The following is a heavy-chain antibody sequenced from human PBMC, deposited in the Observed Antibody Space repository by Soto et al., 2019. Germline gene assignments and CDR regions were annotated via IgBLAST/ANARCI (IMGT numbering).Heavy chain of an antibody. J-gene: IGHJ6*02. CDR3: ARGNVGATLDLYYYYGMDV. V-gene: IGHV1-69*13. D-gene: IGHD1-26*01. CDR2: IIPIFGTA. Sequence: SVKVSCKASGGTFSSYAISWVRQAPGQGLEWMGGIIPIFGTANYAQKFQGRVTITADESTSTAYMELSSLRSEDTAVYYCARGNVGATLDLYYYYGMDVWGQGTTVTVSS. CDR1: GGTFSSYA.